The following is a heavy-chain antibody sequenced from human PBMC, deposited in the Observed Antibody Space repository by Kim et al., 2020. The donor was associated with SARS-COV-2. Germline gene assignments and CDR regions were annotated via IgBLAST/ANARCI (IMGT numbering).Heavy chain of an antibody. D-gene: IGHD3-10*01. CDR3: ARYSGSGKFDS. CDR2: LYYTGST. V-gene: IGHV4-59*01. CDR1: DGPISSDH. J-gene: IGHJ4*02. Sequence: SETLSLTCTVSDGPISSDHWGWIRQPPGKGLEWIGYLYYTGSTSYSPSLNGRVTISLDTSKNQFSLKLNSVTAADTAVYYCARYSGSGKFDSWGQGALVTVSS.